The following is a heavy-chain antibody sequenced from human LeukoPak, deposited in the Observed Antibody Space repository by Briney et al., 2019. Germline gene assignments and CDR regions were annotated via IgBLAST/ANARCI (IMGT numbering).Heavy chain of an antibody. J-gene: IGHJ6*03. V-gene: IGHV3-23*01. Sequence: GGSLRLSCAASGYTFNDYAMSWVRQYPGKGLEWVSAIGGSGGSTYYADSVKGRFTISRDNSKNTLYLQMNSLRAEDTAVYYCATTLGSYDSSGRYYYYYYMDVWGQGTTVTVSS. D-gene: IGHD3-22*01. CDR1: GYTFNDYA. CDR3: ATTLGSYDSSGRYYYYYYMDV. CDR2: IGGSGGST.